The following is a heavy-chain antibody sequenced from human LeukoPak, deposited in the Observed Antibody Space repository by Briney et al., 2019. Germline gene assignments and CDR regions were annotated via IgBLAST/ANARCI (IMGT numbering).Heavy chain of an antibody. V-gene: IGHV3-7*01. J-gene: IGHJ4*02. CDR2: IKQDGSEK. Sequence: GGSLRLPCAASGFTFSSYWMSWVRQAPGKGLEWVANIKQDGSEKYYVDSVKGRFTISRDNAKNSLYLQMNSLRAEDTAVYYCARLRTRYNWNYFDYWGQGTLVTVSS. D-gene: IGHD1-20*01. CDR3: ARLRTRYNWNYFDY. CDR1: GFTFSSYW.